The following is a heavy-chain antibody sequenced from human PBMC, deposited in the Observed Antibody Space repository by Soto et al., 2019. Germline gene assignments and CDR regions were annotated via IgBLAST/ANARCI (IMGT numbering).Heavy chain of an antibody. CDR1: GFTFSSYA. J-gene: IGHJ4*02. Sequence: EVQLLESGGGLVQPGGYLRLSCEASGFTFSSYAMSWVRQAPGKGLEWVSALSGSGGSTYYADSVQGRLTSSRDNSKNTLYLQMNSLRGEDTAVYYCAPARPWLVRYWGQGTLVTVSS. CDR2: LSGSGGST. CDR3: APARPWLVRY. V-gene: IGHV3-23*01. D-gene: IGHD6-19*01.